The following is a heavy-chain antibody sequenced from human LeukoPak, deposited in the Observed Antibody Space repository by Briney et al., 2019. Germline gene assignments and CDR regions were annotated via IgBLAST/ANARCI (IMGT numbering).Heavy chain of an antibody. J-gene: IGHJ6*03. D-gene: IGHD4-17*01. CDR1: GFTFSTYG. CDR3: AKSLTTATFFYYYYMDV. V-gene: IGHV3-30*02. Sequence: GGSLRLTCAASGFTFSTYGMHWVRQAPGKGLEWVTFIRYDGSNKYYADSVKGRFTISRDNSKNTLYLQMNSLRAEDTAVYYCAKSLTTATFFYYYYMDVWGKGTTVTISS. CDR2: IRYDGSNK.